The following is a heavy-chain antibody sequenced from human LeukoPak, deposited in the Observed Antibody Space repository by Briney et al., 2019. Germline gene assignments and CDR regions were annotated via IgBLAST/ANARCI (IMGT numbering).Heavy chain of an antibody. CDR3: ARATVGATIQFDY. CDR1: GYSFTNYW. CDR2: IYPGDSDI. D-gene: IGHD1-26*01. V-gene: IGHV5-51*01. J-gene: IGHJ4*02. Sequence: GESLKISCKGSGYSFTNYWIGWVRQMPGKGLEWMGIIYPGDSDIRYSPSFQGQVTISADKSISTAYLQWGSLKASDTAMYYCARATVGATIQFDYWGQGTLVTVSS.